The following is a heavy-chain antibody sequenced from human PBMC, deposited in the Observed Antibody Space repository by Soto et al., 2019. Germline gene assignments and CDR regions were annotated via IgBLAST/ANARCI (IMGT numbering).Heavy chain of an antibody. Sequence: SETLCITCTVSGGYISTSSYHWAWIRQRPGKGLEWIASIYYSGSTYYNPSLKSRATISVDTSKNQFSLKLTSVTAADSAVYYCAREYESSPTDWGQGTLVTVSS. CDR1: GGYISTSSYH. CDR3: AREYESSPTD. CDR2: IYYSGST. V-gene: IGHV4-39*02. D-gene: IGHD6-13*01. J-gene: IGHJ4*02.